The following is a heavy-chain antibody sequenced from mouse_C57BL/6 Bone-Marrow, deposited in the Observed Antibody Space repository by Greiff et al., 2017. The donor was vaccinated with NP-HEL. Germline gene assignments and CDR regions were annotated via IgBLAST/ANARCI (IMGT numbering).Heavy chain of an antibody. CDR3: ARYSNFYYAMDY. V-gene: IGHV5-2*01. J-gene: IGHJ4*01. Sequence: EVKVVESGGGLVQPGESLKLSCESNEYEFPSHDMSWVRKTPEKRLELVAAINSDGGSTYYPDTMERRFIISRDNTKKTLYLQMSSLSSEDTALYYCARYSNFYYAMDYWGQGTSVTVSS. CDR1: EYEFPSHD. CDR2: INSDGGST. D-gene: IGHD2-5*01.